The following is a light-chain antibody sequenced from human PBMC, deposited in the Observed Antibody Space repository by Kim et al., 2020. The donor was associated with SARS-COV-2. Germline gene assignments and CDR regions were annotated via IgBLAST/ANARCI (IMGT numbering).Light chain of an antibody. CDR2: LGS. CDR3: MQDLRAPLG. CDR1: QSLLLSNRYNC. J-gene: IGKJ2*03. Sequence: PHSISCRSSQSLLLSNRYNCLSWYLQSPEQSPRHLIYLGSNPASEVPARFSGSGSGTKFTLKISRVEAEDVGVYYCMQDLRAPLGFGQGTKLEI. V-gene: IGKV2-28*01.